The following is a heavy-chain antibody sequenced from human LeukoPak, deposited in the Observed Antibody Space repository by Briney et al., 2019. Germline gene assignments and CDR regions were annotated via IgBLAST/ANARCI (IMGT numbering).Heavy chain of an antibody. D-gene: IGHD3-10*01. CDR2: LTSTSNYI. J-gene: IGHJ3*02. CDR3: ARCRLWGAEFHAFDI. CDR1: GSTFSSYS. Sequence: GGSLRLSCAASGSTFSSYSMNWVRQAPGKGLEWVSSLTSTSNYIYYADSVKGRFTISRDNAKNSLYLQMNSLRAEDTAVYYCARCRLWGAEFHAFDIWGQGTTVTVSS. V-gene: IGHV3-21*01.